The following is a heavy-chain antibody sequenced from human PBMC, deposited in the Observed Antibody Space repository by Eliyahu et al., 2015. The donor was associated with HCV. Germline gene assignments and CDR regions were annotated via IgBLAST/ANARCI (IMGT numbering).Heavy chain of an antibody. V-gene: IGHV3-21*01. CDR1: GFPFSSYT. J-gene: IGHJ4*02. Sequence: EVQLVESGGGLVKPGGSLRLXCVVSGFPFSSYTMNWVRQAPGKGLEWVASISSRNDYIYYADSVKGRFTISKDDAKTSLYLQVSSLRVEDTAVYYCGRSGGSAYYPDYWGQGTLVTVSS. CDR3: GRSGGSAYYPDY. D-gene: IGHD3-3*01. CDR2: ISSRNDYI.